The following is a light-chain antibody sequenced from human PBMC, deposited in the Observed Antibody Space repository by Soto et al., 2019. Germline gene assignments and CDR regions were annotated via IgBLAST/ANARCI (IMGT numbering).Light chain of an antibody. J-gene: IGLJ1*01. V-gene: IGLV2-11*01. CDR3: CSYVGNYIYV. CDR1: TSNFVCDKY. CDR2: DVS. Sequence: QSVLTQPRSVSGSPGQSVTISCTGTTSNFVCDKYVAWYQQHPGKAPRLMIYDVSKRPSGVPDRFSGSKSGNTASLTISGLQAEDEADYYCCSYVGNYIYVFGTGTKVTVL.